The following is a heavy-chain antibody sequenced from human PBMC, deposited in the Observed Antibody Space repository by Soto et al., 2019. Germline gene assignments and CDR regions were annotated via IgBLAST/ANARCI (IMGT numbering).Heavy chain of an antibody. CDR1: GGSIRSSNW. CDR2: TSHSGTT. CDR3: SSQGGFYVDS. J-gene: IGHJ4*01. D-gene: IGHD5-12*01. Sequence: QVQLQESGPGLVKPSGTLSLTCTVSGGSIRSSNWWSWVRQPPGKGLEWIGETSHSGTTNYSPSLKSRLTISVDKPKNQFSLKLNSVTAADTAVYYCSSQGGFYVDSWGQEPWSPSPQ. V-gene: IGHV4-4*02.